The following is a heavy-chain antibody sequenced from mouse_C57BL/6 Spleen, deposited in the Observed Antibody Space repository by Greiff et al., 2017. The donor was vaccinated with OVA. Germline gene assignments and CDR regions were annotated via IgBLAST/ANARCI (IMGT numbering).Heavy chain of an antibody. CDR2: IDPSDSET. CDR1: GYTFTSYW. J-gene: IGHJ2*01. Sequence: VKLQQPGAELVRPGSSVKLSCKASGYTFTSYWMHWVKQRPIQGLEWIGNIDPSDSETHYNQKFKDKATLTVDKSSSTAYMQLSSLTSEDSAVYYCARRSNSRDYIDYWGQGTTLTVSS. V-gene: IGHV1-52*01. CDR3: ARRSNSRDYIDY. D-gene: IGHD2-5*01.